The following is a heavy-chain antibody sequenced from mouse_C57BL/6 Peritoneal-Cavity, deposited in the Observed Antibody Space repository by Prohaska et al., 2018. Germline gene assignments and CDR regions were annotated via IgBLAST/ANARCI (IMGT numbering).Heavy chain of an antibody. J-gene: IGHJ2*01. CDR2: K. V-gene: IGHV8-12*01. D-gene: IGHD3-2*02. CDR3: ARRAPDRSGYDFDY. Sequence: KRYNTSLKRRLTISKDTSRNQVLLKITSLDTADTATYYCARRAPDRSGYDFDYWGQGTTLTVSS.